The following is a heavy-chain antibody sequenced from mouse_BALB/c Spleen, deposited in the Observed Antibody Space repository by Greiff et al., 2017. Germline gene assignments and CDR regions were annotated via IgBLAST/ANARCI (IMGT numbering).Heavy chain of an antibody. D-gene: IGHD1-2*01. Sequence: EVQRVESGAELVRPGALVKLSCKASGFNIKDYYMHWVKQRPEQGLEWIGWIDPENGNTIYDPKFQGKASITADTSSNTAYLQLSSLTSEDTAVYYCARFYYGYVRAMDYWGQGTSVTVSS. CDR3: ARFYYGYVRAMDY. CDR2: IDPENGNT. J-gene: IGHJ4*01. V-gene: IGHV14-1*02. CDR1: GFNIKDYY.